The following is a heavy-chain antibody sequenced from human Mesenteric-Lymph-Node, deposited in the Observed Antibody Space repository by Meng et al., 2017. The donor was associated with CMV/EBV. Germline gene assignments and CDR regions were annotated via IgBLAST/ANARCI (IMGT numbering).Heavy chain of an antibody. D-gene: IGHD3-22*01. J-gene: IGHJ4*02. CDR2: IRSKAYGGTT. Sequence: GGSLRLSCTASGFTFGDYAMSGVRQAPGKGLGWVGFIRSKAYGGTTEYAASVKGRCTISRDDSKSIAYLQMNSLKTEDTAVYYCTRAPGYDSSGYYYVYYWGQGTLVTVSS. CDR1: GFTFGDYA. V-gene: IGHV3-49*04. CDR3: TRAPGYDSSGYYYVYY.